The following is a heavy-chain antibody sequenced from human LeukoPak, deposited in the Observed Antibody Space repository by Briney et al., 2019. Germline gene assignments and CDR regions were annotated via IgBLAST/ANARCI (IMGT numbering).Heavy chain of an antibody. CDR3: ARQYYDLLTGYPPYFDY. J-gene: IGHJ4*02. CDR2: ISSSGSTI. V-gene: IGHV3-48*03. CDR1: GFTFSSYE. Sequence: PGGSLRLSCAASGFTFSSYEMNWVRQAPGKGLEWVSYISSSGSTIYYADSVKGRFTISRDNAKNSLYLQMNSLRAEDTAVYYCARQYYDLLTGYPPYFDYWGQGTLVTVSS. D-gene: IGHD3-9*01.